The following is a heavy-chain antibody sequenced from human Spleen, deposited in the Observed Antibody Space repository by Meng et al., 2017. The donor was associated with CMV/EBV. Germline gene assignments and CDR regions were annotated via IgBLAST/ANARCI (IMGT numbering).Heavy chain of an antibody. CDR3: TRGPISNMAQRAFDV. V-gene: IGHV3-66*02. Sequence: GGSLRLSCAASGFTVSLHYMSWVRQAPGKGLEWVSVIYSGGTTHYVDSVKGRFTISRDNSKNTLYLQLNRLKPEETAVYYCTRGPISNMAQRAFDVWGQGTMVTVSS. D-gene: IGHD2/OR15-2a*01. CDR2: IYSGGTT. CDR1: GFTVSLHY. J-gene: IGHJ3*01.